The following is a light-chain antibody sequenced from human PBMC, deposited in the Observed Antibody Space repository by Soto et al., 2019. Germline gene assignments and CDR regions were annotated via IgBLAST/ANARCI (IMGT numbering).Light chain of an antibody. V-gene: IGLV2-14*03. CDR3: TSYTRSSTVDVV. CDR1: SSDVGGYNY. CDR2: DVS. Sequence: QPASVSGSPGQSITISCTGTSSDVGGYNYVSWYQHHPGKAPKLMIYDVSDRPSGVSNRFSGSKSGNTASLTISGLQAEDEADYYCTSYTRSSTVDVVFGGGTKLTVL. J-gene: IGLJ2*01.